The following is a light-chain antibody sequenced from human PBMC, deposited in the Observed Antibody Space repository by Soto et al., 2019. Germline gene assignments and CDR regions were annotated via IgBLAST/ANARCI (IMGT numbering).Light chain of an antibody. J-gene: IGLJ2*01. CDR2: LNTDGSH. V-gene: IGLV4-69*01. CDR1: SGHSRYT. Sequence: QSVLTQSPSASASLGASVKLTCTLSSGHSRYTIAWHQQQPEKGPRYLMKLNTDGSHSKGDGIPDRFSVSSSGAERYLTISSLQSEDEADYYCQTWGAGIHVVFGGGTKLTVL. CDR3: QTWGAGIHVV.